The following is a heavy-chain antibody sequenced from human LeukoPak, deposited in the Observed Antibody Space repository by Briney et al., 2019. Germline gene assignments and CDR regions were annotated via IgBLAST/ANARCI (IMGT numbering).Heavy chain of an antibody. D-gene: IGHD3-22*01. Sequence: SETLSLTCTVSGGSISSSSYYWGWIRQPPGKGLEWIGSIYYSGSTYYNPSLKSRVTISVDTSKNQFSLKLSSVTAADTAVYYCARTYGLTMIVVVTSGFDYWGQGTLVTVSS. CDR1: GGSISSSSYY. J-gene: IGHJ4*02. CDR2: IYYSGST. CDR3: ARTYGLTMIVVVTSGFDY. V-gene: IGHV4-39*01.